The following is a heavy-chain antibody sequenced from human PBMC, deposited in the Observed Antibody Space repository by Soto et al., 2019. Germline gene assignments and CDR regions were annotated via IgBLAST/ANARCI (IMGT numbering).Heavy chain of an antibody. D-gene: IGHD2-2*01. J-gene: IGHJ4*02. CDR2: ISCDGSNK. CDR3: ERNNGKYQGPIDY. CDR1: GFTFSHYG. Sequence: QVQLVESGGGVVQPGRSLRLSCAASGFTFSHYGIHWVRQAPGKGLEWLAVISCDGSNKHYADSVKGRFTVSRDTCKNPLYLQNNSLSAEDTTVYFCERNNGKYQGPIDYGGQGTLVPVSS. V-gene: IGHV3-30*03.